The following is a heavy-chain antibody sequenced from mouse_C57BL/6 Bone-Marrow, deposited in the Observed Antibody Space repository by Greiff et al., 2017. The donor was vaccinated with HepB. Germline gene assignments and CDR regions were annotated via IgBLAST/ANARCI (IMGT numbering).Heavy chain of an antibody. CDR1: GYAFTNYL. J-gene: IGHJ2*01. CDR3: ARFGNYCYFDY. CDR2: INPGSGGT. Sequence: VQVVESGAELVRPGTSVKVSCKASGYAFTNYLIEWVKQRPGQGLEWIGVINPGSGGTNYNEKFKGKATLTADKSSSTAYMQLSSLTSEDSAVYFCARFGNYCYFDYWGQGTTLTVSS. D-gene: IGHD2-1*01. V-gene: IGHV1-54*01.